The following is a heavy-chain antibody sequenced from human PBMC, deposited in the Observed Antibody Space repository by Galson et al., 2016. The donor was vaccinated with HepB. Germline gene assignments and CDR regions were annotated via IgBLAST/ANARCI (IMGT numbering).Heavy chain of an antibody. V-gene: IGHV3-48*03. J-gene: IGHJ4*02. D-gene: IGHD6-19*01. Sequence: LIISCAASGFTFTTYEMTWFRQAPGEGLEWISYISSYGSTIYYADSVKGRFTISRDNAENSLYLQMNSLRAEDTAVYYCARVRWLEPLDYWGQGTLVTVSS. CDR1: GFTFTTYE. CDR2: ISSYGSTI. CDR3: ARVRWLEPLDY.